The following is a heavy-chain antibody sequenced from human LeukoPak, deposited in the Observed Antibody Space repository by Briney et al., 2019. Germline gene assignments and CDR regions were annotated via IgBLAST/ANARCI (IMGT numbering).Heavy chain of an antibody. CDR3: ARQQLVLSRRYYFDY. D-gene: IGHD6-13*01. V-gene: IGHV3-23*01. Sequence: PGGSLRLSCAASGFTFSSYAMSWVRQAPGKGLEWVSAISGSGGSTYYADSVKGRFTIPRDNSKNTLYLQMNSLRAEDTAVYYCARQQLVLSRRYYFDYWGQGTLVTVSS. CDR2: ISGSGGST. CDR1: GFTFSSYA. J-gene: IGHJ4*02.